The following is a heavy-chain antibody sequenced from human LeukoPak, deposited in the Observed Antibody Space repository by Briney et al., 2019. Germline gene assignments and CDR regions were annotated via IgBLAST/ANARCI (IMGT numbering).Heavy chain of an antibody. D-gene: IGHD1-26*01. CDR3: ARHSDGGGSYRRSFDY. V-gene: IGHV4-59*08. Sequence: SEPLSLTCPVSGGSISSYYWSWIRQPPGKGLEWIGYIYYSGGTNYNPSLKSRVTISVDTSKNQFSLKLSSVTAADTAVYYCARHSDGGGSYRRSFDYWGQGTLVTVSS. J-gene: IGHJ4*02. CDR1: GGSISSYY. CDR2: IYYSGGT.